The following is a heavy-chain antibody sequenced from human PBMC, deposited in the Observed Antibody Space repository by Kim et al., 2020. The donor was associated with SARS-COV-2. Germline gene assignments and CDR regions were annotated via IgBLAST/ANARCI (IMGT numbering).Heavy chain of an antibody. Sequence: GGSLRLSCAASGFTFSSYEMNWVRQAPGKGLEWVSYISSSGSTIYYADSVKGRFTISRDNAKNSLYLQINSLRAEDTAVYYCARDRPDLFVSPLLAYWGPGTRVTVPS. V-gene: IGHV3-48*03. CDR3: ARDRPDLFVSPLLAY. J-gene: IGHJ4*02. CDR1: GFTFSSYE. CDR2: ISSSGSTI. D-gene: IGHD3-10*02.